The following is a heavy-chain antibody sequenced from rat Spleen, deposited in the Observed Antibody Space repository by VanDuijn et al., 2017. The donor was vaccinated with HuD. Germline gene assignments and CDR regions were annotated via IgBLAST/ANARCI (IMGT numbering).Heavy chain of an antibody. J-gene: IGHJ2*01. CDR1: GFSLISNT. CDR3: ARSNGYGPFDY. Sequence: QVQLKESGPGLVQPSQTLSLTCTVSGFSLISNTIHWVRQPPGKGLEWMGVIWGNGNTNYNSALKSRLSISRDSSKSQVLLKMNSLQTEDTAMYFCARSNGYGPFDYWGQGVMVTVSS. V-gene: IGHV2-13*01. CDR2: IWGNGNT. D-gene: IGHD1-4*01.